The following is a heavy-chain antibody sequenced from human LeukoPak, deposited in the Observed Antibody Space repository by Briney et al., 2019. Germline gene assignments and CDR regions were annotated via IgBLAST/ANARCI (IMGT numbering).Heavy chain of an antibody. Sequence: SQTLSLTCTVSGGSISSGGYYWSWIRQHPGKGLEWIGYIYYSGSTYYNPSLKSRVTISVDTSKNQFPLKLSSVTAADTAVYYCAREVGAPVGWFDPWGQGTLVTVSS. J-gene: IGHJ5*02. CDR3: AREVGAPVGWFDP. CDR2: IYYSGST. CDR1: GGSISSGGYY. D-gene: IGHD4/OR15-4a*01. V-gene: IGHV4-31*03.